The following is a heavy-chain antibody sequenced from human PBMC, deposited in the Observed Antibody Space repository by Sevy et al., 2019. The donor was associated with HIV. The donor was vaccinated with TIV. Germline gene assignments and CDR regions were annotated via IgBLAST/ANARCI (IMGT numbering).Heavy chain of an antibody. CDR3: AREIREFLSPTCCDS. CDR1: GFTFSDYY. Sequence: GGSLGLSCAASGFTFSDYYMSWIRQAPGKGLEWIAYISSISTYTNYTDSVKGRCTISRDNAKNSLYLQMNSLRAEDTAIYYCAREIREFLSPTCCDSWGQGTLVTVSS. V-gene: IGHV3-11*06. CDR2: ISSISTYT. D-gene: IGHD3-10*01. J-gene: IGHJ5*01.